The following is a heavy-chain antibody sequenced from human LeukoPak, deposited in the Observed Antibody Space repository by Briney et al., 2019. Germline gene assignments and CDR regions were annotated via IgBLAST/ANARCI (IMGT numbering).Heavy chain of an antibody. CDR2: ISYDGSNK. CDR1: GFTFSSYA. V-gene: IGHV3-30-3*01. J-gene: IGHJ4*02. D-gene: IGHD1-26*01. CDR3: ATDRNSGKYYDY. Sequence: GGSLRLSCAASGFTFSSYAMHWVRQAPGKGLEWVAVISYDGSNKYYADSVKGRFTVSRDNAKNTLYLQMDSLRAEDTAVYYCATDRNSGKYYDYWGQGTLVTVSS.